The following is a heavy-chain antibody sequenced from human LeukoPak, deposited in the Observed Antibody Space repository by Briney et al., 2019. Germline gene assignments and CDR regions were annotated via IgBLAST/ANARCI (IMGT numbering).Heavy chain of an antibody. V-gene: IGHV3-23*01. Sequence: GGSLRLSCAASGFTFSSYAMSWVRQAPGKGLEWVSAISGSGGSTYYADSVKGRFTISRGNSKNTLYLQMNSLRAEDTAVYYCAKDPNWGSLGYFDYWGQGTLVTVSS. D-gene: IGHD7-27*01. CDR3: AKDPNWGSLGYFDY. CDR2: ISGSGGST. CDR1: GFTFSSYA. J-gene: IGHJ4*02.